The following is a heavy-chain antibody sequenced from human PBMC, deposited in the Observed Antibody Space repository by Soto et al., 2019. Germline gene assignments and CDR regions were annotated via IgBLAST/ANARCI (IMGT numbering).Heavy chain of an antibody. CDR2: TIPIIGVT. CDR1: GDTFNSYV. CDR3: ARESLGAKGADH. Sequence: QVQLVQSGDEVKRPGSSVKVSCESSGDTFNSYVISWVRQAPGQGLEWMGGTIPIIGVTHYAQKFQGRVTISALSSTGTAYMELTNLGFEDTALYYCARESLGAKGADHWGQGTLVTVSS. V-gene: IGHV1-69*17. J-gene: IGHJ4*02.